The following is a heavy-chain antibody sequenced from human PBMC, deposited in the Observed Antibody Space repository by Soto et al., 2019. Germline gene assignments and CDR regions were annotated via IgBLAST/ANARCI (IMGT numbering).Heavy chain of an antibody. Sequence: ASVKVSCRASGYTFTSYGISWVRQAPGQGLEWMGWISAYNGNTNYAQKLQGRVTMTTDTSTSTAYMGLGSLRSDDTAVYYCARGYFDGSGSEYFQHWGQGTLVTVSS. CDR3: ARGYFDGSGSEYFQH. CDR2: ISAYNGNT. J-gene: IGHJ1*01. V-gene: IGHV1-18*01. CDR1: GYTFTSYG. D-gene: IGHD6-19*01.